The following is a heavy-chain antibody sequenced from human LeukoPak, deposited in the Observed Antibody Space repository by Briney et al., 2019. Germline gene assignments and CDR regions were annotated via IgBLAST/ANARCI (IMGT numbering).Heavy chain of an antibody. CDR3: ASTSSWYGGREWAHYFDY. Sequence: GGSLRLSCAASGFTFRNYWMSWVRQVPGKGLEWVVNINEGGSEKNYVDSVKGRFTASRDNAQNSLYLQMNSLRVEDTAVYYCASTSSWYGGREWAHYFDYWGQGTLVTVSS. J-gene: IGHJ4*02. V-gene: IGHV3-7*03. CDR1: GFTFRNYW. CDR2: INEGGSEK. D-gene: IGHD6-13*01.